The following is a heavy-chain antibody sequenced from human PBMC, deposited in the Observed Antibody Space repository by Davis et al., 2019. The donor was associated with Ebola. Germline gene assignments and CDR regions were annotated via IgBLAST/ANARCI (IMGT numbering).Heavy chain of an antibody. D-gene: IGHD3-22*01. CDR2: INHSGST. V-gene: IGHV4-34*01. Sequence: PSETLSLTCAVYGGSFSDYYWSWIRQPPGKGLEWIGEINHSGSTNYNPSLKSRVTISVDTSKNQFSLKLSSVTAADTAVYYCASSYRSTVVTYWGQGTLVTVSS. J-gene: IGHJ4*02. CDR1: GGSFSDYY. CDR3: ASSYRSTVVTY.